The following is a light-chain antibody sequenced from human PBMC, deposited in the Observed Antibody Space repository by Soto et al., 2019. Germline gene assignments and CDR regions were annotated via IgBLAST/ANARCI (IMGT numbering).Light chain of an antibody. Sequence: DIQMTQSPSSLSASVGARVSITCQASQDIRTSLSWFQQKAGRAPKLLIYGASNLETGVPSRFRGSGSGRDFTFTISSLQPEDIATYYCQHYDNLPPFPFGPGTKVDIK. V-gene: IGKV1-33*01. CDR2: GAS. CDR3: QHYDNLPPFP. J-gene: IGKJ3*01. CDR1: QDIRTS.